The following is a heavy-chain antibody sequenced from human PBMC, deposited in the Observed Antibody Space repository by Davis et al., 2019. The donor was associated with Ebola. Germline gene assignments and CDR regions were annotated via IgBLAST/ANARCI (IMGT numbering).Heavy chain of an antibody. CDR1: GYTFTGYN. CDR3: ARGHNYAHEY. J-gene: IGHJ4*02. CDR2: IISNSGGT. D-gene: IGHD4-11*01. V-gene: IGHV1-2*06. Sequence: ASVKVSCKASGYTFTGYNIHWVRQAPGQGLEWMGRIISNSGGTNYAQKFQGRVTMTRDTSISTVYMELSSLRYDDTADYYCARGHNYAHEYWGQGTLVTVSS.